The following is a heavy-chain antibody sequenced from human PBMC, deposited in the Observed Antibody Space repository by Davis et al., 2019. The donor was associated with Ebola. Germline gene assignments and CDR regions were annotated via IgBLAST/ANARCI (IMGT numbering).Heavy chain of an antibody. CDR3: ARRVGARSGFDY. CDR1: SYTFSSYY. Sequence: ASVLVSCNTSSYTFSSYYINCWRQATGQGLEWMGWMNPNSGNTGYAQDFQGRITMTRNISISTAYMELSSLRSEDTAVYSGARRVGARSGFDYWGRGTLVTVSS. V-gene: IGHV1-8*01. J-gene: IGHJ4*02. CDR2: MNPNSGNT. D-gene: IGHD1-26*01.